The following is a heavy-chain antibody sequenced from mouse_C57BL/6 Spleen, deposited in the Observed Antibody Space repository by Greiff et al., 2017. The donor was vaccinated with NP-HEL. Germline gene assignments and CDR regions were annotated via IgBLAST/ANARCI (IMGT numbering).Heavy chain of an antibody. CDR1: GYTFTSYW. D-gene: IGHD1-1*01. J-gene: IGHJ4*01. CDR2: IHPNSGST. V-gene: IGHV1-64*01. Sequence: VQLQQPGAELVKPGASVKLSCKASGYTFTSYWMHWVKQRPGQGLEWIGMIHPNSGSTNYNEKFKSKATLTVDKSSSTAYMQLSSLTSEDSAVYYCALTVVADYAMDYWGQGTSVTVSS. CDR3: ALTVVADYAMDY.